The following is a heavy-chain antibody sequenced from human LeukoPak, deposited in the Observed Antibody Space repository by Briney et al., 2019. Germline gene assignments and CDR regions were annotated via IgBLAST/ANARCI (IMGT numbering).Heavy chain of an antibody. CDR3: ANLATVSTRGDYDI. J-gene: IGHJ3*02. D-gene: IGHD4-17*01. V-gene: IGHV3-30*18. Sequence: ALRRCWTGSEFAFISDGMHWVRQTPGKGLEWEAVISYDGSNKYNEDSVKGRFTISRDNSKNTLYLQMNSLRAEDTAVYYCANLATVSTRGDYDIWGQGTMVTVSS. CDR1: EFAFISDG. CDR2: ISYDGSNK.